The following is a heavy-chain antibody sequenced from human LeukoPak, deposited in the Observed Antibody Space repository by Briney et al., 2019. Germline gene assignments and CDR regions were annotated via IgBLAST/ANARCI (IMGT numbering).Heavy chain of an antibody. CDR3: AKSAQYSSAWFTGSFDC. Sequence: ASVKVSCKASGYTLTDHYMHWVRQAPGQGLQWVGWINPNSGDTHYAQMFQGRVTMTRDTSINTAYMELRRVRSDDTAVYYCAKSAQYSSAWFTGSFDCWGQGTLVTVSS. V-gene: IGHV1-2*02. D-gene: IGHD6-13*01. CDR2: INPNSGDT. J-gene: IGHJ4*02. CDR1: GYTLTDHY.